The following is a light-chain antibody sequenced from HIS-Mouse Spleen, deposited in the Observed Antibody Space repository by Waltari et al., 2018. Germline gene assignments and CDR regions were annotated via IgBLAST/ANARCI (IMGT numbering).Light chain of an antibody. CDR3: CSYAGSSTFNWV. J-gene: IGLJ3*02. CDR1: SSDVGSYNL. Sequence: QSALTQPASVSGSPGQSITISCTGTSSDVGSYNLVSWYQQHPGKAPKLMIYEGSKRPSGVANRCSGSKSGNTAYLTISGLQAEDEADYYCCSYAGSSTFNWVFGGGTKLTVL. V-gene: IGLV2-23*01. CDR2: EGS.